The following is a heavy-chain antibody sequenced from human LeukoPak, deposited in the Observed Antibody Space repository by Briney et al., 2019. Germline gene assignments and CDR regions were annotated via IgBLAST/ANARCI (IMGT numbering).Heavy chain of an antibody. CDR3: ARDEVTTPRD. D-gene: IGHD4-17*01. J-gene: IGHJ4*02. Sequence: AGGSLRLSCAASGFTLSTFSMNWIRLAPGKGLEWVSSISSSSTSIYYADSVKGRFTISRDNSKNTLYLQMHSLRAEDTAVYYCARDEVTTPRDWGQGTLVTVSS. V-gene: IGHV3-21*01. CDR1: GFTLSTFS. CDR2: ISSSSTSI.